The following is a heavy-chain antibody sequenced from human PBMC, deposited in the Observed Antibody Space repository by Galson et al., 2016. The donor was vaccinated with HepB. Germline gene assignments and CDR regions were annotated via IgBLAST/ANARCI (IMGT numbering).Heavy chain of an antibody. CDR1: GIAFSNSI. CDR3: AREGYSSGLAPAFVD. D-gene: IGHD6-25*01. CDR2: MSFDGYSK. V-gene: IGHV3-30-3*01. J-gene: IGHJ4*02. Sequence: SLRLSCAASGIAFSNSIMHWVRQAPGMGPEWVAGMSFDGYSKYYLDAVKGRFTISRDDSKKTLYLQMDSLRAEDTALYYCAREGYSSGLAPAFVDWGQGTLVTVSS.